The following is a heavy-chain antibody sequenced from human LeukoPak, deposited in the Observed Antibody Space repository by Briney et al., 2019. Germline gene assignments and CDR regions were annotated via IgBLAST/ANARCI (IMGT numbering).Heavy chain of an antibody. J-gene: IGHJ5*02. Sequence: PGGSLRLSCAASGLTFSNYCMSWVRQAPGKGLEWVSDISGSGGSTYYADSVKGRFTISRDNTKNTLYLQMNSLRAEDTAVYYCVRDLGAPWGQGTLVTVSS. CDR3: VRDLGAP. CDR2: ISGSGGST. V-gene: IGHV3-23*01. D-gene: IGHD4/OR15-4a*01. CDR1: GLTFSNYC.